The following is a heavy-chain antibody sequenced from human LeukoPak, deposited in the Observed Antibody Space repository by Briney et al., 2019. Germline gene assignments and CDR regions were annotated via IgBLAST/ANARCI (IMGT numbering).Heavy chain of an antibody. J-gene: IGHJ1*01. CDR3: ARAPSEIGGYYPEYFRH. CDR1: GFTFSSYW. CDR2: IKSDGST. Sequence: GGSRRLSCAASGFTFSSYWMHWVRQAPGKGLVWVSRIKSDGSTNYADSVKGRFTISRDNAKNTLSLQMNSLRAEDTGVYYCARAPSEIGGYYPEYFRHWGQGTLVTVSS. D-gene: IGHD3-22*01. V-gene: IGHV3-74*01.